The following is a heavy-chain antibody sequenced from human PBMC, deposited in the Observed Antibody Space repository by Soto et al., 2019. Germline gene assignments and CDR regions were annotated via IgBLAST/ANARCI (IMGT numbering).Heavy chain of an antibody. J-gene: IGHJ2*01. CDR2: IWYDGSNK. V-gene: IGHV3-33*01. CDR3: ARSPSGWDDWYFDL. Sequence: QEQLVESGGGVVQPGRSLRLSCAASGFTFSSYGMHWVRQAPGKGMEWVAVIWYDGSNKYYVESVKGRFTISRDNSKNTLYLQMNGLRAEDTAVYYWARSPSGWDDWYFDLWGRGTLSLSPQ. D-gene: IGHD6-19*01. CDR1: GFTFSSYG.